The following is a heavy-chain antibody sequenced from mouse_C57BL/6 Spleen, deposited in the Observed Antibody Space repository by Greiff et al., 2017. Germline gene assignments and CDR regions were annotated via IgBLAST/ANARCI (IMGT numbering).Heavy chain of an antibody. J-gene: IGHJ2*01. CDR2: IDPSDSYT. V-gene: IGHV1-69*01. CDR1: GYTFTSYW. CDR3: ARRGADY. Sequence: VQLQQPGAELVMPGASVKLSCKASGYTFTSYWMHWVKQRPGQGLEWIGEIDPSDSYTNYNQKLQGKSTLTVDKSSSTAYMQLSSLTSEDSAVYYCARRGADYWGQGTTLTVSS.